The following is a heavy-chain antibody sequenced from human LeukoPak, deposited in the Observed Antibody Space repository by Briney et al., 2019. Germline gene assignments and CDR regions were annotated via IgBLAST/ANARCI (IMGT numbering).Heavy chain of an antibody. CDR1: GGSFSGYY. CDR3: ARGRRDYSNHYFDY. V-gene: IGHV4-34*01. Sequence: KASETLSLTCAVYGGSFSGYYWSWIRQPPGKGLEWIGEINHSGSTNYNPSLKSRVTISVDTSKNQFSLKLSSVTAADTAVYYCARGRRDYSNHYFDYWGQGTLVTVSP. D-gene: IGHD4-4*01. CDR2: INHSGST. J-gene: IGHJ4*02.